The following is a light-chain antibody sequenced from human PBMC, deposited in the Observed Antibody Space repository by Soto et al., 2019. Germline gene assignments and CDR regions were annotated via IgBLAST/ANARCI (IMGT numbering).Light chain of an antibody. CDR2: WAS. V-gene: IGKV4-1*01. J-gene: IGKJ1*01. CDR3: QQYYSTPLA. CDR1: QSVLYSSNNKNY. Sequence: DIVMTQSPDSLAVSLGERATINCKSSQSVLYSSNNKNYLAWYQQKPRQPPKLLIYWASTRESGVPDRLSGSGSGTDFTLTISSLQAEDVAVYYCQQYYSTPLAFGQGTKVEIK.